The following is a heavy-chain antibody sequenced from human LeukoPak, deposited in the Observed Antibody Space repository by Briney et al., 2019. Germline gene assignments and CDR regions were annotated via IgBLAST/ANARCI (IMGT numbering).Heavy chain of an antibody. CDR1: GFSFNAYN. D-gene: IGHD6-19*01. CDR2: ITSSGSYI. Sequence: GGSLRLSCAASGFSFNAYNMDWVRQAPGKGLEWVSSITSSGSYIYFADSMKGRFTISRDNAKNSLYLQMNSLRAEDTAVYYCARGIRAVAGSVGPFDYWGQGTLVTVSS. V-gene: IGHV3-21*01. CDR3: ARGIRAVAGSVGPFDY. J-gene: IGHJ4*02.